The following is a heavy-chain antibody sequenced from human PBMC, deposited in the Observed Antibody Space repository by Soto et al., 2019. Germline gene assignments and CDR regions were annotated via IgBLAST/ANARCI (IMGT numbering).Heavy chain of an antibody. CDR2: ISGSGGST. J-gene: IGHJ6*02. Sequence: GGSLRLSCAASGFTFSSYAMSWVRQAPGKGLEWVSAISGSGGSTYYADSVKGRFTISRDNSKNTLYLQMNSLRAEDTAVYYCANYDGDYFYGMDVWGQGTTVTVSS. V-gene: IGHV3-23*01. CDR3: ANYDGDYFYGMDV. CDR1: GFTFSSYA. D-gene: IGHD4-17*01.